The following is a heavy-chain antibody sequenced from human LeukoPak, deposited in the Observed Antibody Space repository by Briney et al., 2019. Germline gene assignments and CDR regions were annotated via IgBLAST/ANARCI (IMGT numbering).Heavy chain of an antibody. CDR3: ARKGAPTVVSDAFDI. V-gene: IGHV3-21*01. Sequence: GGSPRLSCAASGFTFSSYSMNWVRQAPGKGLEWVSSISSSSSYIYYADSVKGRFTISRDNAKNSLYLQMNSLRAEDTAVYYCARKGAPTVVSDAFDIWGQGTMVTVSS. CDR1: GFTFSSYS. D-gene: IGHD4-23*01. J-gene: IGHJ3*02. CDR2: ISSSSSYI.